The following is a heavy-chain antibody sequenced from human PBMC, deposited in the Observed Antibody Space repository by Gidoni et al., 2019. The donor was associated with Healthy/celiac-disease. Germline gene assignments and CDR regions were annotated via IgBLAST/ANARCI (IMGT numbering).Heavy chain of an antibody. D-gene: IGHD4-17*01. V-gene: IGHV1-69*02. CDR1: GGTFSSYH. Sequence: QVQLVQSGAEVKKPGASVKVSCKASGGTFSSYHISWVRQAPGQGLEWMGRIIPILGIANYAQKFQGRVTITADKSTSTAYMELSSLRSEDTAVYYCARVFYGDYGTYYYYGMDVWGQGTTVTVSS. CDR3: ARVFYGDYGTYYYYGMDV. J-gene: IGHJ6*02. CDR2: IIPILGIA.